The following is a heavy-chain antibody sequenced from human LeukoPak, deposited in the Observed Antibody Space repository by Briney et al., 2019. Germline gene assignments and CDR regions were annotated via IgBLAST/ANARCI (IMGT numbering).Heavy chain of an antibody. V-gene: IGHV3-23*01. CDR2: ISGSGAIT. J-gene: IGHJ6*02. CDR1: EFTFSSYT. Sequence: PGGSLRLSRAGSEFTFSSYTMSWVRQAPGKGLEWVSSISGSGAITEYADSVTGRFIISRDNSKNTLYLQMNSLRAEDTAIYYCAKDQVREDYYYYYGMDVWGQGTTVTVSS. CDR3: AKDQVREDYYYYYGMDV. D-gene: IGHD3-10*01.